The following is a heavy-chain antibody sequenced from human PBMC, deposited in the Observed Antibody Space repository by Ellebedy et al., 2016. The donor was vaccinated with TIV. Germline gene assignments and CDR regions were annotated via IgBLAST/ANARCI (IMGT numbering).Heavy chain of an antibody. V-gene: IGHV3-53*05. CDR3: ARDLGTGYSYGYAVGGMDV. J-gene: IGHJ6*02. CDR2: IYSGGST. D-gene: IGHD5-18*01. CDR1: GFTVSSNY. Sequence: GESLKISXAASGFTVSSNYMSWVRQAPGKGLEWVSVIYSGGSTYYADSVKGRFTISRDNSKNTLYLQMNSLRAEDTAVYYCARDLGTGYSYGYAVGGMDVWGQGTTVTVSS.